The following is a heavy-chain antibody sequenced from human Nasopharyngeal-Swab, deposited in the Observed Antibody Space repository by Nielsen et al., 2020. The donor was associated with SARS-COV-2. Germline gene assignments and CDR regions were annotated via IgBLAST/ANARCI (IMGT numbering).Heavy chain of an antibody. D-gene: IGHD6-19*01. CDR1: GGSISSSSYY. CDR3: ARHFLAAGLLLGMAVAGTNWFDP. Sequence: AQTLSLTCTVSGGSISSSSYYWGWIRKPPGKGLEWIRRIYYSGSTYYNPSLKSRGTISVDTSKNQFSPNASSVTASDTAVYYCARHFLAAGLLLGMAVAGTNWFDPWGQGTLVTVSS. CDR2: IYYSGST. J-gene: IGHJ5*02. V-gene: IGHV4-39*01.